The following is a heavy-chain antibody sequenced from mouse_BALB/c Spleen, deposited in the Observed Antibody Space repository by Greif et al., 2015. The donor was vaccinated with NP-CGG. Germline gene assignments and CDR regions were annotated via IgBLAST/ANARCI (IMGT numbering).Heavy chain of an antibody. CDR1: GFTFSDYY. J-gene: IGHJ4*01. CDR3: ARDGYYAFYAMDY. D-gene: IGHD2-3*01. Sequence: EVQGVESGGGLVKPGGSLKLSCAASGFTFSDYYMYWVRQTPEKRLEWVATISDGGSYTYYPDSVKGRFTISRDNAKNNLYLQMSSLKSEDTAMYYCARDGYYAFYAMDYWGQGTSVTVSS. CDR2: ISDGGSYT. V-gene: IGHV5-4*02.